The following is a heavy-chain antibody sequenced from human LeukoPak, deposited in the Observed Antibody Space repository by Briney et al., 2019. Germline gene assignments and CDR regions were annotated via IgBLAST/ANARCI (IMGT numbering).Heavy chain of an antibody. CDR2: IYYSGST. Sequence: SDTLSLTCAFTGYSISSSNWWDWIRQPPGKGLEWIGYIYYSGSTYYNPSLKSRVTMSVDTSKNHFSLKLSSVTAVDTAVYYCARVVPNRGSHLNPSDWGGQGTLVTVSS. CDR1: GYSISSSNW. D-gene: IGHD1-26*01. J-gene: IGHJ4*02. CDR3: ARVVPNRGSHLNPSDW. V-gene: IGHV4-28*03.